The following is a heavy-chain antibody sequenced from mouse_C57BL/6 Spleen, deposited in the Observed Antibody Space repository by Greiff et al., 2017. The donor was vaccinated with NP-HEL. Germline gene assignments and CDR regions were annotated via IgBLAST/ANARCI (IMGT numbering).Heavy chain of an antibody. J-gene: IGHJ3*01. CDR2: INPNNGGT. V-gene: IGHV1-26*01. Sequence: VQLQQSGPELVKPGASVKISCKASGYTFTDYYMNWVKQSHGKSLEWIGDINPNNGGTSYNQKFKGKATLTVDKSSSTAYMELRSLTSEDSAVYYCVYGNYEVAYWGQGTLVTVS. CDR1: GYTFTDYY. D-gene: IGHD2-1*01. CDR3: VYGNYEVAY.